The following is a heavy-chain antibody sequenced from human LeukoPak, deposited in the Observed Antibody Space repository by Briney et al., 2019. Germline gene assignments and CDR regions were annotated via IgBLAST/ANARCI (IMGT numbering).Heavy chain of an antibody. Sequence: ASVKVSCKASGGTFSRYTISWVRQAPGQGLEWMGRIIPILGIANYAQKFQGRVTITADKSTSTAYMELSSLRSEDTAVYYCARDRSSGWYINWFDPWGQATLVTVSS. D-gene: IGHD6-19*01. CDR2: IIPILGIA. J-gene: IGHJ5*02. CDR3: ARDRSSGWYINWFDP. V-gene: IGHV1-69*04. CDR1: GGTFSRYT.